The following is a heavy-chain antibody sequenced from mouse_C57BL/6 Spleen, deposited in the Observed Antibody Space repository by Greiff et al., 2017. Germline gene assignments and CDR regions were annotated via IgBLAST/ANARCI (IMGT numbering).Heavy chain of an antibody. D-gene: IGHD3-2*02. CDR2: INPNNGGT. CDR1: GYTFTDYN. CDR3: ARRGSSGYVYYAMDY. V-gene: IGHV1-18*01. Sequence: VQLQQSGPELVKPGASVKIPCKASGYTFTDYNLDWVKQSHGKSLEWIGDINPNNGGTIYNQKFKGKATLTVDKSSSTAYMELRSLTSEDTAVYYCARRGSSGYVYYAMDYWGQGTSVTVSS. J-gene: IGHJ4*01.